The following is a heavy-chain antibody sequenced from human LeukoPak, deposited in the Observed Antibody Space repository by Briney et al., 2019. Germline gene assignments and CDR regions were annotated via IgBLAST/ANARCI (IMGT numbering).Heavy chain of an antibody. CDR2: IIPIFGTA. CDR3: ARGEVADDYYYYYYMDV. CDR1: GGTFSSYA. Sequence: GASVKVSCKASGGTFSSYAISWVRQAPGQGLEWMGRIIPIFGTANYAQKFQGRVTITTDESTSTAYMELSSLRSEDTAVYYCARGEVADDYYYYYYMDVWSKGTTVTVSS. J-gene: IGHJ6*03. D-gene: IGHD6-13*01. V-gene: IGHV1-69*05.